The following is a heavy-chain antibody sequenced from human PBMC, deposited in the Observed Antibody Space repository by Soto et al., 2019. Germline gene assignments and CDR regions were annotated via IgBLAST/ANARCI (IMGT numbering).Heavy chain of an antibody. CDR3: IRARPWNNWKPEDS. CDR1: GFTFDDYG. CDR2: IRNKAYGATT. Sequence: EVQLVESGGGLVQPGRSLRLSCTGSGFTFDDYGLTWVRQAPGKGLEWLGFIRNKAYGATTEYATSVKGRFTISRDDLEGIAYLQMNSLQTEDTAIYYCIRARPWNNWKPEDSWGQGTLVTVSS. V-gene: IGHV3-49*04. D-gene: IGHD1-20*01. J-gene: IGHJ4*02.